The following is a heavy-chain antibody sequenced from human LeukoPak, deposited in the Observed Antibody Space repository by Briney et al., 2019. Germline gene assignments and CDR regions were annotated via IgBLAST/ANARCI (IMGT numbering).Heavy chain of an antibody. V-gene: IGHV4-61*01. Sequence: SETLSLTCTVSGGSVSSGSYYCSWIRQPPGKGLEWIGYIYYSGSTNYNPSLKSRVTISVDTSKNQFSLKLSSVTAADTAVYYCARDLRGSSGYFDYWGQGTLVTVSS. J-gene: IGHJ4*02. CDR1: GGSVSSGSYY. CDR3: ARDLRGSSGYFDY. CDR2: IYYSGST. D-gene: IGHD3-22*01.